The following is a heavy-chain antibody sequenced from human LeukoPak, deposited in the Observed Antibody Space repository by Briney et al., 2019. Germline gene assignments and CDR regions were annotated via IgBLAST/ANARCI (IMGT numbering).Heavy chain of an antibody. V-gene: IGHV4-34*01. J-gene: IGHJ4*02. CDR3: ARGVDYYGSGSSYPAFFDY. D-gene: IGHD3-10*01. Sequence: KPSETLSLTCAVYGGSFSGYYWSWIRQPPGKGLEWIGEINHSGGTNYNPSLKSRVTISVDTSKNQFSLKLSSVTAADTALYYCARGVDYYGSGSSYPAFFDYWGQGTLVTVSS. CDR1: GGSFSGYY. CDR2: INHSGGT.